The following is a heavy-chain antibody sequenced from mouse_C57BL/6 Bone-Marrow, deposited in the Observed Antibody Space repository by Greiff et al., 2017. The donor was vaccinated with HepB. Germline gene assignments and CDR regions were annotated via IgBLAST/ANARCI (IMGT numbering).Heavy chain of an antibody. CDR3: ARSAGYYAMDY. D-gene: IGHD1-2*01. CDR1: GYPFTYYN. CDR2: IYPNYGTT. V-gene: IGHV1-39*01. J-gene: IGHJ4*01. Sequence: VQLQQSGPELVKPGASVKISCKASGYPFTYYNMNWVKQSNGKSPEGIGVIYPNYGTTSYNQKFKGKATLTVDQSSSTAYMQLNSLTSEDSAVYYCARSAGYYAMDYWGQGTSVTVSS.